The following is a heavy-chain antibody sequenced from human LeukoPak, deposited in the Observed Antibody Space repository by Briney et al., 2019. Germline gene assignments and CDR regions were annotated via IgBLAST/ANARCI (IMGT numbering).Heavy chain of an antibody. J-gene: IGHJ4*02. D-gene: IGHD3-3*01. V-gene: IGHV3-23*01. CDR1: GFTFSSYA. Sequence: GGSLRLSCAASGFTFSSYAMSWVRQAPGKGLEWVSAISGSGGSTHYADSLKGRFTISRDNSKNTLYLQMNSLRVEDTAVYYCAKVVLIGVIILYFDYWGQGTLVTVSS. CDR2: ISGSGGST. CDR3: AKVVLIGVIILYFDY.